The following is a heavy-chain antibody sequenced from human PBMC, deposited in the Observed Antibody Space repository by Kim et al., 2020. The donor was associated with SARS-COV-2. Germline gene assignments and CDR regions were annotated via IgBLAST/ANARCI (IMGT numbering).Heavy chain of an antibody. CDR3: ARASIMITFGGGGFDY. D-gene: IGHD3-16*01. CDR1: GGSISSYY. Sequence: SETLSLTCTVSGGSISSYYWSWIRQPPGKGLEWIGYIYYSGSTNYNPSLKSRVTISVDTSKNQFSLKLSSVTAADTAVYYCARASIMITFGGGGFDYWGQGTLVTVSS. V-gene: IGHV4-59*01. CDR2: IYYSGST. J-gene: IGHJ4*02.